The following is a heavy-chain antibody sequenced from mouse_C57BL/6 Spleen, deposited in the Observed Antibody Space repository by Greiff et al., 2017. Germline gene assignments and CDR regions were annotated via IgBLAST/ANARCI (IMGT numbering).Heavy chain of an antibody. CDR1: GFTFSDYG. CDR2: ISNLAYSI. V-gene: IGHV5-15*01. CDR3: ARHETARMAMDY. D-gene: IGHD3-2*01. Sequence: DVQLVESGGGLVQPGGSLKLSCAASGFTFSDYGMAWVRQAPRKGPEWVAFISNLAYSIYYADTVTGRFTISRENAKNTLYLEMSSLRSEDTAMYYCARHETARMAMDYWGQGTSVTVSS. J-gene: IGHJ4*01.